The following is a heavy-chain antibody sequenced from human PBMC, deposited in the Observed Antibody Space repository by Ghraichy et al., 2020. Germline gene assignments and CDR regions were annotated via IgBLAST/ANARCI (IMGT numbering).Heavy chain of an antibody. Sequence: SETLSLTCTVSGGSVSSGSYYWSWIRQPPGKGLEWIGYIYYSGSTNYNPSLKSRVTISVDTSKNQFSLKLSSVTAADTAVYYCARETVVPAAMGYYYYYMDVWGKGTTVTVSS. J-gene: IGHJ6*03. CDR1: GGSVSSGSYY. V-gene: IGHV4-61*01. CDR2: IYYSGST. D-gene: IGHD2-2*01. CDR3: ARETVVPAAMGYYYYYMDV.